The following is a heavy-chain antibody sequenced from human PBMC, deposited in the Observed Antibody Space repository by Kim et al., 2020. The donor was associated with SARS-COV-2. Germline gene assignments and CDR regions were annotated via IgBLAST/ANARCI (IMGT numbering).Heavy chain of an antibody. CDR3: AKALGAGAYFDY. Sequence: SYADSVKGRFTISRDNSKNPRYLQMNSLRAEDTAVYYCAKALGAGAYFDYWGQGTLVTVSS. V-gene: IGHV3-33*06. J-gene: IGHJ4*02. D-gene: IGHD3-10*01.